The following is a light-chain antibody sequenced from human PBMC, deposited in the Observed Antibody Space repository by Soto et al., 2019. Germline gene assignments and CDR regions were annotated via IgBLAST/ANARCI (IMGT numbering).Light chain of an antibody. CDR2: EGS. CDR1: SSDVGSYNL. CDR3: CSYAGSSTVV. Sequence: QSALTQPASVSGSPGQSITISCTGTSSDVGSYNLVSWYQPHPGKAPKLMIYEGSKRPSGVSNRFSGPKSGNTASLTISGIQAEDEADYYCCSYAGSSTVVFGGGTKLTVL. V-gene: IGLV2-23*01. J-gene: IGLJ2*01.